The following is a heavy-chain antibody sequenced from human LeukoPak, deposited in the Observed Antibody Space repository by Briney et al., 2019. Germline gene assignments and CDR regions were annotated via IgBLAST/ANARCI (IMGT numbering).Heavy chain of an antibody. CDR1: GFTFDHYT. V-gene: IGHV3-9*03. CDR3: AKDARPYDSSAYCTS. J-gene: IGHJ4*02. D-gene: IGHD3-22*01. Sequence: GRSLRLSCAASGFTFDHYTMHWVRQAPGKGLEWVSGISWNSGSIDYADSVKGRFTISRDNAKNSLYLQMNSLRTEDMALYYCAKDARPYDSSAYCTSWGQGTLVTVSS. CDR2: ISWNSGSI.